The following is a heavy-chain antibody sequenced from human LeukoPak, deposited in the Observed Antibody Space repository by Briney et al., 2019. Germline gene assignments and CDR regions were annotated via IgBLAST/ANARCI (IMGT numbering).Heavy chain of an antibody. CDR3: ARVGGGNYYYFDY. D-gene: IGHD1-26*01. CDR1: GYTFTTYR. J-gene: IGHJ4*02. CDR2: ISAYNDDA. Sequence: GASAKVSCKASGYTFTTYRISWVRQAPGQGLEWMGWISAYNDDAHYAQKLQGRVTMTTDTSTNTAYMELRSLRSDDTAVYYCARVGGGNYYYFDYWGQGTLVTVSS. V-gene: IGHV1-18*01.